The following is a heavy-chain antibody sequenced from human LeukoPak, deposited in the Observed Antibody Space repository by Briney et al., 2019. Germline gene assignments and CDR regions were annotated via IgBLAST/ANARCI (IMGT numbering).Heavy chain of an antibody. V-gene: IGHV3-23*01. CDR2: ISGSAYST. D-gene: IGHD5-24*01. Sequence: SGGSLRLSCAASGFTFSSYAMSWVRQAPGKGLEWVSSISGSAYSTYYADSVKGRFTICRDNSQNPLYLQMNRLRAEDTAVYYCAKNIWTEMATIYYYMDVWGKGPTVTVSS. CDR3: AKNIWTEMATIYYYMDV. CDR1: GFTFSSYA. J-gene: IGHJ6*03.